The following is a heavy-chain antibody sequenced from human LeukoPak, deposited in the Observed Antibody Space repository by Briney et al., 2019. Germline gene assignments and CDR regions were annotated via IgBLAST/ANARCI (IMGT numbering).Heavy chain of an antibody. D-gene: IGHD6-13*01. CDR2: IYNSGST. V-gene: IGHV4-4*07. J-gene: IGHJ4*02. Sequence: SETLSLTCTVSGGXISSYYWSWIRQPAGKGLEWIGHIYNSGSTNYNPSLKGRVTMSVATSKNQFSLHLSSVTAADTAVYYCARSAFLVTAPGLYYFDYWGQGTLVAVSS. CDR3: ARSAFLVTAPGLYYFDY. CDR1: GGXISSYY.